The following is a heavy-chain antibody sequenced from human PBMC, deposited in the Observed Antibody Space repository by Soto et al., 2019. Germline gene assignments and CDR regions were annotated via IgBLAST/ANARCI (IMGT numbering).Heavy chain of an antibody. CDR1: GAAVSNGDYR. CDR3: ARLTRGYSYGGYSD. CDR2: IYNDGST. D-gene: IGHD5-18*01. J-gene: IGHJ4*02. Sequence: SETLSLTCTVSGAAVSNGDYRWNWIRQPPGKGLEWIGDIYNDGSTYYSPFLKSRLTISVNTSKNQLSLKLSSVTAADTAMYYCARLTRGYSYGGYSDWGQGTLVTVSS. V-gene: IGHV4-30-4*08.